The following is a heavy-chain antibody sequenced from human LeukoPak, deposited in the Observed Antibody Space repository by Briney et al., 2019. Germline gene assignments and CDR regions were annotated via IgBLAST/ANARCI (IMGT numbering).Heavy chain of an antibody. V-gene: IGHV4-59*01. J-gene: IGHJ4*02. CDR2: IYYSGST. CDR1: GGSISNYY. CDR3: ARHAGFWSGYLVPYYFDY. D-gene: IGHD3-3*01. Sequence: SETLSLTCTVSGGSISNYYWSWIRQPPGKGLEWIGYIYYSGSTNYNPSLRSRVTISVDSSRNQFSLNLASVTAADTAVYYCARHAGFWSGYLVPYYFDYWGQGTLVTVSS.